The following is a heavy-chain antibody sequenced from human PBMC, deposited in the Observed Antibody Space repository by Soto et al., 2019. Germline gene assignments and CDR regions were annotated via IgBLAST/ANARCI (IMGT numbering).Heavy chain of an antibody. CDR1: GYTFTSYY. J-gene: IGHJ5*02. D-gene: IGHD2-2*01. CDR2: INPSGGST. CDR3: ARDVVPAAQHPNNCFDP. V-gene: IGHV1-46*01. Sequence: QVQLVQSGAEVKKPGASVKGSCKASGYTFTSYYMHWVRQAPGQGLEWMGIINPSGGSTSYGQKFQGRLTMTRETSTSTVYMELGSLRSEDTAVYYCARDVVPAAQHPNNCFDPWGQGTLVTVSS.